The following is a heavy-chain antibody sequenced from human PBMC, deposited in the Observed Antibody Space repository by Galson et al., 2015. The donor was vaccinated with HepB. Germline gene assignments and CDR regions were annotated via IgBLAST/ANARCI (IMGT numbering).Heavy chain of an antibody. Sequence: SVKVSCKASGYTFTGYYMHWVRQAPGQGLEWMGRINPNSGGTNYAQKFQGRVTMTRDTSISTAYMELSRLRSDDTAVYYCARASYYYDSSGYYPGWGAFDIWGQGTMVTVSS. V-gene: IGHV1-2*06. D-gene: IGHD3-22*01. CDR3: ARASYYYDSSGYYPGWGAFDI. CDR2: INPNSGGT. CDR1: GYTFTGYY. J-gene: IGHJ3*02.